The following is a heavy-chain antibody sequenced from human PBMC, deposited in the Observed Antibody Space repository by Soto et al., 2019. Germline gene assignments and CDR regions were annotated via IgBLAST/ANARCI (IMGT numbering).Heavy chain of an antibody. D-gene: IGHD2-15*01. Sequence: QVQLVQSGAEVKKPGASVKVSCKASGYTFTSYGISWVRQAPGQGLEWMRWISAYNGNTNYAQKLQGRVTMTSDTSTSPAYMELRSLGSDDTAVYYCVVAAQASYFHYGGQGTLVTVSS. J-gene: IGHJ4*02. V-gene: IGHV1-18*01. CDR3: VVAAQASYFHY. CDR2: ISAYNGNT. CDR1: GYTFTSYG.